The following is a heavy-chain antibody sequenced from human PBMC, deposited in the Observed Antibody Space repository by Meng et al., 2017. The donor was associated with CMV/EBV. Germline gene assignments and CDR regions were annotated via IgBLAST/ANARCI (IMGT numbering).Heavy chain of an antibody. D-gene: IGHD3-22*01. J-gene: IGHJ2*01. CDR2: IYSGGST. CDR3: ARDNSYYYSSGYPTPDWYFDL. CDR1: GFTVSSNY. Sequence: GGSLRLSCAASGFTVSSNYMSWVRQAPGKGLEWVSVIYSGGSTYYADSVKGRFTISRDNSKNTLYLQMNSLRAEDTAVDYCARDNSYYYSSGYPTPDWYFDLWGRGTLVTVSS. V-gene: IGHV3-53*01.